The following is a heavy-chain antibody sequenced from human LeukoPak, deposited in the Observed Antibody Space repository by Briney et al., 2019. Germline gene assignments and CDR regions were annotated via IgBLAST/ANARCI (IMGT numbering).Heavy chain of an antibody. J-gene: IGHJ4*02. Sequence: ASVKVSRKASGYTFTSYGISWVRQAPGQGLEWMGWISVYNGNTNYAQKLQGRVTMTTDTSTNTAYMELRSLGSDDTAVYYCARGEPLNPFDYWGQGTLVTVSS. CDR1: GYTFTSYG. V-gene: IGHV1-18*01. CDR3: ARGEPLNPFDY. CDR2: ISVYNGNT. D-gene: IGHD1-14*01.